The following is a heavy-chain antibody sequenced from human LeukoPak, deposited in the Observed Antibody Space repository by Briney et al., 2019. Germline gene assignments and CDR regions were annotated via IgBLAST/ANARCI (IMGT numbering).Heavy chain of an antibody. D-gene: IGHD3-3*01. CDR2: IHYSGST. V-gene: IGHV4-59*01. CDR3: ARVQLRFLEWPQQFPHYYFDY. CDR1: GGSISSYY. Sequence: SETLSLTCTVSGGSISSYYWSWIRQPPGKGLEWIGYIHYSGSTNYNPSLKSRVTISVDTSKNQFSLKLSSVTAADTAVYYCARVQLRFLEWPQQFPHYYFDYWGQGTLVTVSS. J-gene: IGHJ4*02.